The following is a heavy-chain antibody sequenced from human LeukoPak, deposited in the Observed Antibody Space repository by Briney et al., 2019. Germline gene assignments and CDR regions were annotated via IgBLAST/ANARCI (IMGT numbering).Heavy chain of an antibody. CDR3: ARNLGYCSGGSCYSSDYGMDV. CDR2: INHSGST. J-gene: IGHJ6*02. CDR1: GGSFSGYY. D-gene: IGHD2-15*01. Sequence: SETLSLTCAVYGGSFSGYYWSWIRQPPGKGLEWIGEINHSGSTNYNPSLKSRVTISVDTSKNQFSLKLSSVTAADTAVYYCARNLGYCSGGSCYSSDYGMDVWGQGTTVTVSS. V-gene: IGHV4-34*01.